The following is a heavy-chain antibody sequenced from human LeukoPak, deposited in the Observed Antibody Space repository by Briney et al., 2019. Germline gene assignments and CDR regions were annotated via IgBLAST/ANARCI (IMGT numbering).Heavy chain of an antibody. CDR3: ARDWPTVITDY. CDR1: GYTFTTHG. Sequence: ASVKVSCKTSGYTFTTHGISWVRQAPGQGLEWMGWISTSKGDTNYAQKFKGRLTMTTDRSTSTAYMEQRSLSSDDTAVYYCARDWPTVITDYWGQGTLVTVSS. D-gene: IGHD4-11*01. J-gene: IGHJ4*02. CDR2: ISTSKGDT. V-gene: IGHV1-18*01.